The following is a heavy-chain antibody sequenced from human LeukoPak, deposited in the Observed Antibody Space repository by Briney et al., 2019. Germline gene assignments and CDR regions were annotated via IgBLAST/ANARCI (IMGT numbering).Heavy chain of an antibody. V-gene: IGHV4-34*01. Sequence: SETLSLTCAVYGGSFSGYYWSWIRQPPGKGLEWIGEINHSGSTNYNPSLKSRVTISVDTSKNQFSLKLSSVTAADTAVYYCARKIWFGELGYFDYWGQGTLVTVSS. D-gene: IGHD3-10*01. CDR1: GGSFSGYY. J-gene: IGHJ4*02. CDR3: ARKIWFGELGYFDY. CDR2: INHSGST.